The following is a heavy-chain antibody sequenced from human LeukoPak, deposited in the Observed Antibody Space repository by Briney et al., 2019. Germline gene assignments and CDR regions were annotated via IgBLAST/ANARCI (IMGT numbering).Heavy chain of an antibody. V-gene: IGHV1-18*01. J-gene: IGHJ4*02. CDR2: ISAYNGNT. D-gene: IGHD3-10*01. CDR3: ARERITMVRGVIITAEVLDY. Sequence: ASLKVSCKASGYTFTSYGISWVRQAPGQGLEWMGWISAYNGNTNYAQKLQGRVNMTTDTSTSTAYMELRSLRSDDTAVYYCARERITMVRGVIITAEVLDYWGQGTLVTVSS. CDR1: GYTFTSYG.